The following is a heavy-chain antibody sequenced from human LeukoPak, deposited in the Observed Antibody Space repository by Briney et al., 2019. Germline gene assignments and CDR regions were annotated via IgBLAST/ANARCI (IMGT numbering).Heavy chain of an antibody. D-gene: IGHD3-10*01. J-gene: IGHJ4*02. CDR1: ADSLSSGGHY. V-gene: IGHV4-31*03. CDR2: IHHSGRS. CDR3: ARGGNRFGGFYFDY. Sequence: TSETLSLTCTVSADSLSSGGHYWAWIRQFPGKGLESIGFIHHSGRSRHNPSLKDRVAISVDTSRKQFALKLSSVTAADTAMYYCARGGNRFGGFYFDYWGQGIQVIVSS.